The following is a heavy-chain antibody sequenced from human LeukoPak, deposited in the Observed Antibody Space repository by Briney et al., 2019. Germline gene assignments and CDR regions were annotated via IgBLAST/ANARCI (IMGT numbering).Heavy chain of an antibody. CDR3: ARGDCSSTSCYPRNAFDI. J-gene: IGHJ3*02. V-gene: IGHV1-2*02. CDR1: GYTFTSYG. Sequence: GASVKVSCKASGYTFTSYGISWVRQAPGQGLEWMGWINPNSGGTNYAQKFQGRVTMTRDTSISTAYMELSRLRSDDTAVYYCARGDCSSTSCYPRNAFDIWGQGTMVTVSS. CDR2: INPNSGGT. D-gene: IGHD2-2*01.